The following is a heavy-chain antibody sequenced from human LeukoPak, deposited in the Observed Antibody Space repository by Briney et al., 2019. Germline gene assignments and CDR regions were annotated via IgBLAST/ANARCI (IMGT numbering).Heavy chain of an antibody. CDR1: GYTFTTYY. J-gene: IGHJ5*02. D-gene: IGHD2-2*01. V-gene: IGHV1-46*01. CDR3: ARGRGTVVPAAYWFDP. Sequence: ASVKVSCKASGYTFTTYYLHWVRQAPGQGLDWMGIINPSGGSANYPQKFQGRVTMTRNTSISTAYMELSSLRSEDTAVYYCARGRGTVVPAAYWFDPWGQGTLVTVSS. CDR2: INPSGGSA.